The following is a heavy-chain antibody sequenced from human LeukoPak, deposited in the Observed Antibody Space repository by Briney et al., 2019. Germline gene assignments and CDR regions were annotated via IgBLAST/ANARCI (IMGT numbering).Heavy chain of an antibody. D-gene: IGHD3-10*01. Sequence: GGSLRLSCAASGFTFSSYSMNWVRQAPGKGLEWVAVIWYDGSNKYYADSVKGRFTISRDNSKNTLYLQMNSLRAEDTAVYYCARGGWFGELNFDYWGQGTLVTVSS. CDR3: ARGGWFGELNFDY. V-gene: IGHV3-33*08. CDR2: IWYDGSNK. J-gene: IGHJ4*02. CDR1: GFTFSSYS.